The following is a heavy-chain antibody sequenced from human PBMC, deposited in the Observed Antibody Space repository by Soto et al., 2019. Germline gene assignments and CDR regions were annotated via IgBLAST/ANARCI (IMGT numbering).Heavy chain of an antibody. CDR2: INPNSGGT. D-gene: IGHD6-13*01. J-gene: IGHJ4*02. V-gene: IGHV1-2*04. CDR3: ARDLRAAAGNSPLFDY. Sequence: ASVKVSCKASGYTFTGYYMHWVRQAPGQGLEWMGWINPNSGGTNYAQKFQGWVTMTRDTSISTAYMELSRLRSDDTAVYYCARDLRAAAGNSPLFDYWGQGTLVTVSS. CDR1: GYTFTGYY.